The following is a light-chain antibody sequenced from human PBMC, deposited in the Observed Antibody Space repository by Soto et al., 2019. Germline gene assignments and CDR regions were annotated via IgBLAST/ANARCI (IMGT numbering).Light chain of an antibody. CDR2: DVS. Sequence: QAALNQLASVSGYAGQSITISCTGTSSDVGGYNYVSWYQQHPGKAPKLMIYDVSNRPSGVSNRFSGSKSGNTASLTISGLQAEDEADYYCSSYTSSSTLGVFGTGTKVTVL. J-gene: IGLJ1*01. CDR3: SSYTSSSTLGV. CDR1: SSDVGGYNY. V-gene: IGLV2-14*01.